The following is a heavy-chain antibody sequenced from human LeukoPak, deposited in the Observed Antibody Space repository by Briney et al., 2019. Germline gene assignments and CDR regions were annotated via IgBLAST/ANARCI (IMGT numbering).Heavy chain of an antibody. V-gene: IGHV3-30*18. Sequence: GRSLRLSCAASGFTFSRSGMHWVSQAPGKGLEWVAVISHDGSSKHCADSVKGRFTISRDNSKNTLYLQMNSLRTEDTAVYYCAKDRSSTWSIDYWGQGTLVTVSS. D-gene: IGHD6-13*01. CDR3: AKDRSSTWSIDY. CDR2: ISHDGSSK. CDR1: GFTFSRSG. J-gene: IGHJ4*02.